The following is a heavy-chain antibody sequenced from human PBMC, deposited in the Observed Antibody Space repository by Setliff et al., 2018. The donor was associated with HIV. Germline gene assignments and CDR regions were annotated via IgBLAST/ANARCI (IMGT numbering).Heavy chain of an antibody. D-gene: IGHD4-17*01. V-gene: IGHV4-61*05. CDR2: ISASGTT. J-gene: IGHJ4*02. CDR3: ARHRKDDYFLTAYFDS. CDR1: GGSISSSGPGYY. Sequence: SETLSLTCTVSGGSISSSGPGYYWGWVRQPPGGGLEWIGRISASGTTNYNPSLKGRVTISVDTSKNQFSLTLTSVTATDTAVYYCARHRKDDYFLTAYFDSLGQGTVVTVSS.